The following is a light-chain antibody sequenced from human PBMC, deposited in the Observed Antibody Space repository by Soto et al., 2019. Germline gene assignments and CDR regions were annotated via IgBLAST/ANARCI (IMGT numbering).Light chain of an antibody. CDR3: MQGTHWPPIT. J-gene: IGKJ5*01. CDR1: QSLVYSDRNTY. V-gene: IGKV2-30*01. Sequence: DVVMTQSPLSLPVTLGQPASISCRSSQSLVYSDRNTYLNWFQQRPGQSPRRLIYKVSNRDSGVPDRFRGSESGTDFTLKISRVEAEDVGIYYCMQGTHWPPITFGQGTRLEIK. CDR2: KVS.